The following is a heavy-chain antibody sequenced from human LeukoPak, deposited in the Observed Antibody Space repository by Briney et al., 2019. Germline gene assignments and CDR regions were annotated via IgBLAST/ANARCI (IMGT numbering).Heavy chain of an antibody. CDR1: RFTFSSYW. Sequence: GGSLRLSCAASRFTFSSYWMHWVRQAPGKGLVWVSRINSDGTTTNYADSVKGRFTISRDNAKNTLFLQMNSLRAEDTAVYYCARGNYYAMDVWGQGTTVTVSS. V-gene: IGHV3-74*01. J-gene: IGHJ6*02. CDR2: INSDGTTT. CDR3: ARGNYYAMDV.